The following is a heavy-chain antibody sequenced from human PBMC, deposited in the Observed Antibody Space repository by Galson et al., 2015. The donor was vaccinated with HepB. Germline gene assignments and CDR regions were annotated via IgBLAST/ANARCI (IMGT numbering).Heavy chain of an antibody. V-gene: IGHV6-1*01. D-gene: IGHD3-16*02. Sequence: CAISGDSVSSNSAAWNWIRQSPSRGLEWLGRTYYRSKWYNDYAVSVKSRITINPDTSKNQFSLQLNSVTPEDTAVYYCARGKVITFGGVIVRLGAFDIWGQGTMVTVSS. J-gene: IGHJ3*02. CDR1: GDSVSSNSAA. CDR2: TYYRSKWYN. CDR3: ARGKVITFGGVIVRLGAFDI.